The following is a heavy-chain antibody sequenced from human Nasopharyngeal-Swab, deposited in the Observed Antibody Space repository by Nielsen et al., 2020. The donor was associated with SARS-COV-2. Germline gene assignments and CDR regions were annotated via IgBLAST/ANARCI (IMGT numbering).Heavy chain of an antibody. Sequence: SVKVSCKASGYTFTSYAISWVRQAPGQGLEWMGGIIPIFGTANYAQKFQGRVTITADESTSTAYMELSSLRSEDTAVHYCARATDLYYYYGMDVWGQGTTVTVSS. CDR1: GYTFTSYA. CDR2: IIPIFGTA. D-gene: IGHD2-21*02. CDR3: ARATDLYYYYGMDV. V-gene: IGHV1-69*13. J-gene: IGHJ6*02.